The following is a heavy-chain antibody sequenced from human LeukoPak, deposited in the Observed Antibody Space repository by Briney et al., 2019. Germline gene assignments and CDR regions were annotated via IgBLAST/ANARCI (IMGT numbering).Heavy chain of an antibody. CDR3: ARDGTYTPFDS. CDR1: GFTFSRYW. J-gene: IGHJ4*02. CDR2: IKQDGGEK. Sequence: GGSLRLSRAASGFTFSRYWMSWIRQAPGKGLEWVANIKQDGGEKYYVDSVKGRFTISRDNAKNSLYLQMNSLRAEDTAVYYCARDGTYTPFDSLGQGTLVTVSS. D-gene: IGHD1-26*01. V-gene: IGHV3-7*05.